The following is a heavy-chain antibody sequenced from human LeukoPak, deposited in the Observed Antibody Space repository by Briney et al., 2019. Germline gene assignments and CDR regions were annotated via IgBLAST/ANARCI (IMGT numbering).Heavy chain of an antibody. CDR2: INPSDCNT. D-gene: IGHD2-15*01. J-gene: IGHJ6*02. CDR3: ARWSAYCSGGSCYKYYGMDV. V-gene: IGHV5-10-1*01. CDR1: GYTFTNNW. Sequence: GESLKISCQGSGYTFTNNWFSWVRQTPGKGREWMGRINPSDCNTDYSPSFQGHVTISADKSINTLYLQWGSLKTSDTAMYYCARWSAYCSGGSCYKYYGMDVWGQGTTVTVSS.